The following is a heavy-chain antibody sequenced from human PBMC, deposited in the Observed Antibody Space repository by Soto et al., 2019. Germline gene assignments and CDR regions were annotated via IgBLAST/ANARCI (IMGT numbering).Heavy chain of an antibody. CDR3: ARMSWQLDY. Sequence: QPGGSLRLSCAASGFTFNTYAMHWVRQAPGKGLEWVSYISSTSNTIYYADSVKGRFTISRDNAWNSLYLEMNSLRAEDTAIYYCARMSWQLDYWGQGA. D-gene: IGHD6-13*01. CDR2: ISSTSNTI. J-gene: IGHJ4*02. CDR1: GFTFNTYA. V-gene: IGHV3-48*01.